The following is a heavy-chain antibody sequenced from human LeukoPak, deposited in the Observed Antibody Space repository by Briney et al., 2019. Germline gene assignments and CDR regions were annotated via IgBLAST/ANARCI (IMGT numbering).Heavy chain of an antibody. CDR2: ISYDGSKK. J-gene: IGHJ4*01. V-gene: IGHV3-30*03. D-gene: IGHD6-19*01. CDR3: LAGAGTVY. CDR1: GFTFSTYG. Sequence: TGGSLRLSCEASGFTFSTYGMHWVRQAPGKGLEWVAVISYDGSKKYYADSVKGRFTISRDNSKNTVYLQSNNLRAEDTAVYYCLAGAGTVYWGQGTLVTVSS.